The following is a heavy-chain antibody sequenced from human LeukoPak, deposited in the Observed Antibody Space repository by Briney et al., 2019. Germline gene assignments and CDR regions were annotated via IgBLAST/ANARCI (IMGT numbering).Heavy chain of an antibody. D-gene: IGHD3-10*01. CDR1: GFTFSNYW. J-gene: IGHJ4*02. CDR2: IKEDGSEK. V-gene: IGHV3-7*01. CDR3: ARDGITMRILEY. Sequence: PGGSLRLSCVASGFTFSNYWMNWVRQAPGKGLEWVANIKEDGSEKYYVDSVKGRFTISRDNAKNSLYLQMNSLRAEDTAVYYCARDGITMRILEYWGQGTLVTVSS.